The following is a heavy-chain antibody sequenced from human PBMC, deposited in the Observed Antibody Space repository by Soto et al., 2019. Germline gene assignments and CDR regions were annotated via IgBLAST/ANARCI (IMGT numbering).Heavy chain of an antibody. CDR1: GYTFTSYG. V-gene: IGHV1-18*01. J-gene: IGHJ3*02. Sequence: ASVKVSCKASGYTFTSYGISWVRRAPGQGLEWMGWISAYNGNTNYAQKLQGRVTMTTDTSTSTAYMELRSLRSDDTAVYYCESSDRSGWYSDAFDIWGQGTTVTVSS. CDR2: ISAYNGNT. D-gene: IGHD6-19*01. CDR3: ESSDRSGWYSDAFDI.